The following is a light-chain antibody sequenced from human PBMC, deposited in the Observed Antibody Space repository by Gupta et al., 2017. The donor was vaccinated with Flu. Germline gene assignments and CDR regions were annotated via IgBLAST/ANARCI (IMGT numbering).Light chain of an antibody. CDR3: SSYGGRDNWV. CDR1: SSDVGGYNY. CDR2: EVS. V-gene: IGLV2-8*01. J-gene: IGLJ3*02. Sequence: TSSDVGGYNYVSWYQQHPGKAPKLLIYEVSKRPSGVPDRFSGSKSGITASLTVSGLQADDEAEYYCSSYGGRDNWVFGGGTKLTVL.